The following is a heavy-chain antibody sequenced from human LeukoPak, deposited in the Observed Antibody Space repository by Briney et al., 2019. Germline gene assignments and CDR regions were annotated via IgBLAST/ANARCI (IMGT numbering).Heavy chain of an antibody. D-gene: IGHD2-2*01. Sequence: SETLSLTCTVSGGSISSGSYYWSWIRQPAGKGLEWIGRIYTSGSTNYNPSLKSRVTISVDTSKNQFSLKLSSVTAADTAVYYCARDLGYCSSTSCSNWFDPWGQGTLVTVSS. CDR3: ARDLGYCSSTSCSNWFDP. CDR1: GGSISSGSYY. V-gene: IGHV4-61*02. J-gene: IGHJ5*02. CDR2: IYTSGST.